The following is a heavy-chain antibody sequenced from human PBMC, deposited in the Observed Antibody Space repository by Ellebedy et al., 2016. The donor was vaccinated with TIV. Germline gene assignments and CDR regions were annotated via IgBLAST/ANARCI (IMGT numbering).Heavy chain of an antibody. Sequence: GESLKISCAASGFTFNDYGIHWVRQAPGKGLEWVAVISYDGSNKYYADSVKGRFTISRDNSKNTLYLQMNSLRAEDTAVYYCARDPYNYGYFDYWGQGTLVTVSS. J-gene: IGHJ4*02. D-gene: IGHD5-18*01. CDR3: ARDPYNYGYFDY. CDR1: GFTFNDYG. V-gene: IGHV3-30*19. CDR2: ISYDGSNK.